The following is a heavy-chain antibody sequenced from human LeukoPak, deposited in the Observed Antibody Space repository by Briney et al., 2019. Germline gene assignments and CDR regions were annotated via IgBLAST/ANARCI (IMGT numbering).Heavy chain of an antibody. J-gene: IGHJ3*02. V-gene: IGHV3-48*02. D-gene: IGHD2-21*01. CDR1: GFTFTDYP. Sequence: GGSLRLSCAASGFTFTDYPMNCDRQAPGKVLEWISNILTNIENTMFYADSVKGRFTISRDDAKNSLSLQMNSLRDEDTAVYYCVRDHIYAFHIWGRGTTVTVSS. CDR3: VRDHIYAFHI. CDR2: ILTNIENTM.